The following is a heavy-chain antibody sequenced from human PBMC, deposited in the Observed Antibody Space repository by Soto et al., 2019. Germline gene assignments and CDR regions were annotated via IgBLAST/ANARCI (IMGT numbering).Heavy chain of an antibody. Sequence: QVQLVESGGGVVQPGRSLRLSCAASGFTFSSYGMHWVRQAPGKGLEWVAVISYDGSNKYYADSVKGRFTISRDNSTNTLYLQMNSLRAEDTAVDYCAKDAYSNSLYRYFQHWGQGTLVTVSS. J-gene: IGHJ1*01. CDR3: AKDAYSNSLYRYFQH. V-gene: IGHV3-30*18. D-gene: IGHD4-4*01. CDR2: ISYDGSNK. CDR1: GFTFSSYG.